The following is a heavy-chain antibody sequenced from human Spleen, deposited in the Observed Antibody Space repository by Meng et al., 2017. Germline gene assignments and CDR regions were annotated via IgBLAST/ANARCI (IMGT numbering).Heavy chain of an antibody. D-gene: IGHD4-17*01. CDR2: ISNSGGTI. J-gene: IGHJ3*02. V-gene: IGHV3-11*01. Sequence: GESLKISCAASGFTFSDYYMTWIRQAPGKGLEWVSYISNSGGTIYYADSVKGRFTISRDNANNSLYLQMNSLAAEDTAVYYCARLRSVTVFDIWGQGTMVTVSS. CDR1: GFTFSDYY. CDR3: ARLRSVTVFDI.